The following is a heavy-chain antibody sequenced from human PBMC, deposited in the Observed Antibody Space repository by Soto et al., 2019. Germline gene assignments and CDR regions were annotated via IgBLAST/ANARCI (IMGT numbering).Heavy chain of an antibody. Sequence: QVQLVESGGGLVKPGGSLRLSCAASRFTFSDYYMSWIRQAPGKGLEWVAYISTRSSYTNYADSVRGRFTISRDNAKNSVYLQMNSLRAEVTAVYFCARDQGHSSSSTYGMDVWGQGTTVTVSS. CDR1: RFTFSDYY. CDR2: ISTRSSYT. CDR3: ARDQGHSSSSTYGMDV. D-gene: IGHD6-6*01. J-gene: IGHJ6*02. V-gene: IGHV3-11*06.